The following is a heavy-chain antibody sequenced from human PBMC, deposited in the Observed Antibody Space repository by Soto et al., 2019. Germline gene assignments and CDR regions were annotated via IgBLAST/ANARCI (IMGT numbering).Heavy chain of an antibody. J-gene: IGHJ4*02. CDR1: GGTFSSYA. CDR2: IIPIFGTA. CDR3: ARESRYCSGGSCYFLPGIDY. Sequence: QVQLVQSGAEVKKPGSSVKVSCKASGGTFSSYAISWVRQAPGQGLEWMGGIIPIFGTANYAQKFQGRVTITADESTSTAYMELSSLRYEDMAVYYCARESRYCSGGSCYFLPGIDYWGQGTLVTVSS. V-gene: IGHV1-69*12. D-gene: IGHD2-15*01.